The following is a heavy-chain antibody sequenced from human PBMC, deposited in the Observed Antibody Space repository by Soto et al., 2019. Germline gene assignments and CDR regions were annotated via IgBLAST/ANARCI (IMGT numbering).Heavy chain of an antibody. V-gene: IGHV3-30-3*01. CDR2: ISYDGSNK. CDR3: ARDRYYGSGSYSRLSYYGMDV. J-gene: IGHJ6*02. CDR1: GFTFSSYA. D-gene: IGHD3-10*01. Sequence: GGSLRLSCAASGFTFSSYAMHWVRQAPGKGLEWVAVISYDGSNKYYADSVKGRFTISRDNSKNTPYLQMNSLRAEDTAVYYCARDRYYGSGSYSRLSYYGMDVWGQGTTVTVSS.